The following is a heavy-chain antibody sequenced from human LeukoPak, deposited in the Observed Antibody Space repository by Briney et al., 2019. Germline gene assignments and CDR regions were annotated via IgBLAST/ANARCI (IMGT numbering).Heavy chain of an antibody. Sequence: SETLSLTCTVSGGSISGYYWSWIRQPPGKGLEWIGYIYSGGSTNYNPSLKSRVTISVDTSKNQFSLKLSSVTAADTAVYYCARLSYYDSSIDYWGQGTLVTVSS. CDR3: ARLSYYDSSIDY. D-gene: IGHD3-22*01. CDR2: IYSGGST. J-gene: IGHJ4*02. V-gene: IGHV4-4*09. CDR1: GGSISGYY.